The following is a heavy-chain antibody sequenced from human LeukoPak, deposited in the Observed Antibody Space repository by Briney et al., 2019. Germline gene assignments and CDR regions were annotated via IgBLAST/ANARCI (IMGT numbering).Heavy chain of an antibody. CDR3: ARDPLSSSTFDL. V-gene: IGHV3-48*01. D-gene: IGHD6-13*01. CDR2: ISSRSATI. CDR1: GFTFSTYW. Sequence: PGGSLRLSCAASGFTFSTYWMNWFRQTPGKGLEWVSYISSRSATIYYADSVKGRFTISRDNAKNSLYLQMNSLRAEDTAVYYCARDPLSSSTFDLWGQGTLVTVSS. J-gene: IGHJ4*02.